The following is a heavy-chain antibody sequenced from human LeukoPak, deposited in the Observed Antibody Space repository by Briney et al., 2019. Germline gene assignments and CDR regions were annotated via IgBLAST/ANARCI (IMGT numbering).Heavy chain of an antibody. CDR1: GFTFSSYW. CDR2: IKQDGSEK. V-gene: IGHV3-7*01. CDR3: ARGREYYYDSSGYYWFDP. J-gene: IGHJ5*02. D-gene: IGHD3-22*01. Sequence: PGGSRRLSCAASGFTFSSYWMSWVRQAPGKGLEWVANIKQDGSEKYYVDSVKGRFTISRDNAKNSLYLQVNSLRAEDTAVYYCARGREYYYDSSGYYWFDPWGQGTLVTVSS.